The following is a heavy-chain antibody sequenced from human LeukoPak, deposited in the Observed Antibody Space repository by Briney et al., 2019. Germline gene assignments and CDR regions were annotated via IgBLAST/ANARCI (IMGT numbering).Heavy chain of an antibody. CDR3: ATAIVPNAFDI. D-gene: IGHD2-2*01. J-gene: IGHJ3*02. CDR2: INHSEST. Sequence: PSETLSLTCAVYGGSFSGYYWSWIRQPPGKGLEWIGEINHSESTNYNPSLKSRVTISVDTSKNQFSLKLSSVTAADTAVYYCATAIVPNAFDIWGQGTMVTVSS. CDR1: GGSFSGYY. V-gene: IGHV4-34*01.